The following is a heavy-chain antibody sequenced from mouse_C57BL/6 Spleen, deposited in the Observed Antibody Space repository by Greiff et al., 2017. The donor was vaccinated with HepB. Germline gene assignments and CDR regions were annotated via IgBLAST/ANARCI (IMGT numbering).Heavy chain of an antibody. J-gene: IGHJ1*03. CDR1: GYTFTSYG. D-gene: IGHD1-1*01. Sequence: FQESGAELARPGASVKLSCKASGYTFTSYGISWVKQRTGQGLEWIGEIYPRSGNTYYNEKFKGKATLTADKSSSTAYMELRSLTSEDSAVYFCARIYYGSSHWYFDVWGTGTTVTVSS. CDR2: IYPRSGNT. V-gene: IGHV1-81*01. CDR3: ARIYYGSSHWYFDV.